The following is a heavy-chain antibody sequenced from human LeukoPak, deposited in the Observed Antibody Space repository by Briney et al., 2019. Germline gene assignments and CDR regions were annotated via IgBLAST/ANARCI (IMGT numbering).Heavy chain of an antibody. Sequence: SETLSLTCAVYGGSFSGYYWSWIRQPPGKGLEWIGEINHSGSTNYNPSLKSRVTISVDTSKNQFSLKLSSVTAADTAVYYCARGRQWRSGFDYWGQGTLVTVSS. J-gene: IGHJ4*02. CDR1: GGSFSGYY. D-gene: IGHD6-19*01. CDR2: INHSGST. CDR3: ARGRQWRSGFDY. V-gene: IGHV4-34*01.